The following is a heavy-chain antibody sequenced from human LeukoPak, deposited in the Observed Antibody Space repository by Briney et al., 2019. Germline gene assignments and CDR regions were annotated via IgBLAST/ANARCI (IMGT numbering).Heavy chain of an antibody. CDR3: ARVLGATDY. V-gene: IGHV1-69*06. J-gene: IGHJ4*02. CDR1: VGTFISYA. D-gene: IGHD1-26*01. Sequence: SVNVSRKASVGTFISYAISWVRQAPGQGGEWMGGIIPIFGTATYAQKFQGRVTITAAKSTSTAYMELSSLRSEDTTVYYCARVLGATDYWGQGTLVTVSS. CDR2: IIPIFGTA.